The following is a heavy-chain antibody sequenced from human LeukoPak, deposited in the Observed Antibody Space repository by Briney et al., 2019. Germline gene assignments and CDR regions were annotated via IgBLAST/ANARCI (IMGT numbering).Heavy chain of an antibody. CDR1: GFTFSSHW. V-gene: IGHV3-21*01. CDR2: IHITSDWV. Sequence: PGGSLRLSCVVAGFTFSSHWMSWVRQAPGKGLEWVSSIHITSDWVYYADSVKGRFTISRDSAKNSLYLQMNSLRAEDTAVYYCARGRVGGQQTDTFDIWGQGTMVTVSS. J-gene: IGHJ3*02. D-gene: IGHD1-26*01. CDR3: ARGRVGGQQTDTFDI.